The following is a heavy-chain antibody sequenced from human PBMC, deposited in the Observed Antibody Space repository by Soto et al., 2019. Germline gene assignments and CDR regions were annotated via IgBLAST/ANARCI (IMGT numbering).Heavy chain of an antibody. Sequence: GAAVKCSFKASVYTFTGYYMHWVRQAPLQVLDCIGWINPNSGGTNYAQKFQGRVTMTRDTSISTAYMELSRLRSEDTAVYYCAGCSIGVYYTGNDHWGQATLVIGSS. D-gene: IGHD2-8*01. J-gene: IGHJ4*02. CDR1: VYTFTGYY. CDR2: INPNSGGT. V-gene: IGHV1-2*02. CDR3: AGCSIGVYYTGNDH.